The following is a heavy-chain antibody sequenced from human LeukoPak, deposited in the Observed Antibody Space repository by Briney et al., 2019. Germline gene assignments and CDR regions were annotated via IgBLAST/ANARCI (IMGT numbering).Heavy chain of an antibody. D-gene: IGHD6-19*01. V-gene: IGHV3-23*01. Sequence: GGSLRLSCAASGFTFSSYAMSWVRQAPGKGLEWVSGISASGGSTYYADSVKGRFIISRDKSKNMLYLQMNSLRAEDTAVYYCAKDSIAVAGRRGGFDYLGQGTLVTVSS. CDR1: GFTFSSYA. CDR2: ISASGGST. J-gene: IGHJ4*01. CDR3: AKDSIAVAGRRGGFDY.